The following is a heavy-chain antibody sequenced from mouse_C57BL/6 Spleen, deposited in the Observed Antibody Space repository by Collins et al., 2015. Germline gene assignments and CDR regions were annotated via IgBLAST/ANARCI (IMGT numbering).Heavy chain of an antibody. CDR2: IYPGDGDT. J-gene: IGHJ1*03. Sequence: QVQLQQSGPELVKPGASVKISCKASGYAFSSSWMNWVKQRPGKGLEWIGRIYPGDGDTNYNGKFKGKATLTADKSSSTAYMQLSSLTSEDSAVYFCARLGRDWYFDVRGTGTTVTVSS. CDR3: ARLGRDWYFDV. CDR1: GYAFSSSW. D-gene: IGHD4-1*01. V-gene: IGHV1-82*01.